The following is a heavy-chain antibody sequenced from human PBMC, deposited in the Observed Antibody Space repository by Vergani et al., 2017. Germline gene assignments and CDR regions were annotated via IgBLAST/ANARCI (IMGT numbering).Heavy chain of an antibody. Sequence: EVQLLESGGGLVQPGGSLRLSCAASGFTFSSYAMSWVRQVPGKGLEWVSGISGSGGNTYYANSVKGRFTISRDNSKNTLYLPMNSLRADDTAVYYCAKGVYCSSTSCYEGRGYYYGMGVWGQGTTVTFSS. D-gene: IGHD2-2*01. V-gene: IGHV3-23*01. CDR3: AKGVYCSSTSCYEGRGYYYGMGV. J-gene: IGHJ6*02. CDR2: ISGSGGNT. CDR1: GFTFSSYA.